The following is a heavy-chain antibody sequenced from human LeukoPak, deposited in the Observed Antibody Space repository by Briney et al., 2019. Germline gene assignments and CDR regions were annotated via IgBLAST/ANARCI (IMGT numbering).Heavy chain of an antibody. J-gene: IGHJ4*02. V-gene: IGHV3-23*01. Sequence: GGSLRLSCAASGFTFSTFAMIWVRQPPGKGLEWVSSIFPSGGEIHYADSVRGRFTISRDNSKSTLYLQMNSLRAEDTAVYYCAKSRQWLVQGGGRYFDYWGQGTLVTVSS. CDR2: IFPSGGEI. CDR3: AKSRQWLVQGGGRYFDY. CDR1: GFTFSTFA. D-gene: IGHD6-19*01.